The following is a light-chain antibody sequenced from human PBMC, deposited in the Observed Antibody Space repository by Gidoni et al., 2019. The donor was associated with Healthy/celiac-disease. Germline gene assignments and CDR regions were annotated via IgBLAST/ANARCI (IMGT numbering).Light chain of an antibody. V-gene: IGLV2-14*03. CDR2: YVS. CDR3: SSYTSSSTVV. CDR1: SSDVGGYNY. Sequence: QSALTQPASVSGSPGQSFTISCTGTSSDVGGYNYVAWYQQHPGKAPKLMIYYVSNRPSGVSNRFSGSKSGNTASLTISGLQAEDEADYYCSSYTSSSTVVFGGGTKLTVL. J-gene: IGLJ2*01.